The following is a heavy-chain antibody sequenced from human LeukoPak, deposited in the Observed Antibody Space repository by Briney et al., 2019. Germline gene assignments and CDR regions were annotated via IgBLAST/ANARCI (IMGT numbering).Heavy chain of an antibody. CDR3: ARALYYDILTGYQSHSYYFDY. CDR1: GFTFGGYT. V-gene: IGHV3-21*01. CDR2: MGSRSSHI. D-gene: IGHD3-9*01. J-gene: IGHJ4*02. Sequence: GGSLRLSCAASGFTFGGYTMNWVRQAPGKGLELVSSMGSRSSHILYADSVKGRFTISRDNAKNSLYLQMNSLRAEDTAVYFCARALYYDILTGYQSHSYYFDYWGQGTLVTVSS.